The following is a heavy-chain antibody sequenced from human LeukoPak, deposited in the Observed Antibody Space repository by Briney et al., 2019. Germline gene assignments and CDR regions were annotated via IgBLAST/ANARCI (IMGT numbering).Heavy chain of an antibody. V-gene: IGHV3-30*04. D-gene: IGHD5-18*01. CDR2: ISYDGSNK. J-gene: IGHJ4*02. CDR1: GFISSSYA. CDR3: AKEASRGSSFAYTPIEKPYYLDY. Sequence: GGSLRLSCAASGFISSSYAMHWVRRAPGKGLEWVALISYDGSNKYYADSVKGRFTISRDNSKNTLFLQMNSLRAEDTAVYYCAKEASRGSSFAYTPIEKPYYLDYWGQGTLVTVSS.